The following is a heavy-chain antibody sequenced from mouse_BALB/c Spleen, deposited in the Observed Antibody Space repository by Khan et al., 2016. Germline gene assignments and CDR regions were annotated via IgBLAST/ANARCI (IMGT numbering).Heavy chain of an antibody. Sequence: QIQLVQSGPELKKPGETVKISCKASGYPFTNYGMNWVKQAPGKGLKWMGWINTNTGEPTYAEEFKGRFAFSLETSASTAYLQINNLKNEDTATYFCARDVGTSWFTYWGQGTLVTVSA. CDR2: INTNTGEP. J-gene: IGHJ3*01. CDR3: ARDVGTSWFTY. V-gene: IGHV9-3*02. CDR1: GYPFTNYG. D-gene: IGHD1-1*02.